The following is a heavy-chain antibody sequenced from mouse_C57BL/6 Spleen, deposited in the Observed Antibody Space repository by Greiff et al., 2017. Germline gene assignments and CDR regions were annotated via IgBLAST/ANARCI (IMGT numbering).Heavy chain of an antibody. J-gene: IGHJ3*01. Sequence: VQLQQSGAELVRPGASVKLSCTASGFNITDYYMHWVKQRPEQGLEWIGRIDPEDGDTEYAPKFQGKATMTADTSSNTAYLQLSSLTSEDTAVYYCTTDGSSYSAWFAYWGQGTLVTVSA. CDR3: TTDGSSYSAWFAY. V-gene: IGHV14-1*01. CDR2: IDPEDGDT. D-gene: IGHD1-1*01. CDR1: GFNITDYY.